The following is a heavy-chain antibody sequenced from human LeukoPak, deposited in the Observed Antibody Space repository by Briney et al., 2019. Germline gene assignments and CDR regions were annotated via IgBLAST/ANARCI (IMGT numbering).Heavy chain of an antibody. J-gene: IGHJ4*02. CDR2: GHYSGTT. V-gene: IGHV4-59*08. CDR1: GVSISSYY. Sequence: SETLSLTCAVSGVSISSYYWSWVRQPPRKGLEWIGYGHYSGTTYYNSSLKSRVTMSVDTSKNQFSLKLTSVTAADTAVYYCVRHIGGTTSDYWGQGTLVTVSP. D-gene: IGHD1-7*01. CDR3: VRHIGGTTSDY.